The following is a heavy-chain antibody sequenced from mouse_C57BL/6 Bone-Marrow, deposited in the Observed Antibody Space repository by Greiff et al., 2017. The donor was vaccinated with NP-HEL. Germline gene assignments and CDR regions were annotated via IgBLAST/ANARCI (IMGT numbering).Heavy chain of an antibody. Sequence: DVKLVESGPGMVKPSQSLSLTCTVTGYSITSGYDWHWIRHFPGNKLEWMGYISYSGSTNYNPSLKSRISITHDTSKNHFFLKLNSVTTEDTATYYCARGSSYYYAMDYWGQGTSVTVSS. D-gene: IGHD1-1*01. V-gene: IGHV3-1*01. CDR2: ISYSGST. CDR3: ARGSSYYYAMDY. CDR1: GYSITSGYD. J-gene: IGHJ4*01.